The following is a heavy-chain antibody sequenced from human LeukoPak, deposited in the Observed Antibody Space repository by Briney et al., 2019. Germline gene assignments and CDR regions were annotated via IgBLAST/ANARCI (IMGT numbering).Heavy chain of an antibody. D-gene: IGHD1-26*01. V-gene: IGHV1-8*01. J-gene: IGHJ6*03. CDR3: ARGSGSSYYYYYYMDV. CDR2: MNPNSGNT. CDR1: GYTFTSYD. Sequence: ASVKVSCKASGYTFTSYDINWVRQATGQGLEWMGWMNPNSGNTGYAQKFQGRVTMTRDTSISTAYMELSRLRSDDTAVYYCARGSGSSYYYYYYMDVWGKGTTVTVSS.